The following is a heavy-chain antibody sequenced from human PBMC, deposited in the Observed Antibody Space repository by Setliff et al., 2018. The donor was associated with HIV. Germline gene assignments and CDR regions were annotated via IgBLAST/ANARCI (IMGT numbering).Heavy chain of an antibody. CDR2: VYTSGTT. Sequence: PSETLSLTCTVSGGSISSGHYYWSWIRQPAGKGLEWIGHVYTSGTTNYNPSLRSRVTISLDTSKNQFSLKLSSVTAADTAVYYCAREGQEEWLAPSMYNWFDPWGQGTLVTVSS. CDR3: AREGQEEWLAPSMYNWFDP. J-gene: IGHJ5*02. D-gene: IGHD6-19*01. CDR1: GGSISSGHYY. V-gene: IGHV4-61*09.